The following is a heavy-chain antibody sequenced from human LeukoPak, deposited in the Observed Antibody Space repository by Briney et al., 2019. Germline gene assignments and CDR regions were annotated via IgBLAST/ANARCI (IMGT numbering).Heavy chain of an antibody. CDR3: ARDNPPNIVVVPAAIYGMDV. CDR2: ISAYNGNT. D-gene: IGHD2-2*01. CDR1: GYTFTSYG. J-gene: IGHJ6*02. V-gene: IGHV1-18*01. Sequence: ASVEVSCKASGYTFTSYGISWVRQAPGQGLEWMGWISAYNGNTNYAQKLQGRVTMTTDTSTSTAYMELRSLRSDDTAVYYCARDNPPNIVVVPAAIYGMDVWGQGTTVTVSS.